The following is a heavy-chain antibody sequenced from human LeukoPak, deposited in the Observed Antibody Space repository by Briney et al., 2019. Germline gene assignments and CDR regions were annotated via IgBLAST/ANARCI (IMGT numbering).Heavy chain of an antibody. CDR3: ANEVRPNDY. Sequence: GGSLRLSCAVSGFTFNSHAMCWVRQAPGKGLEWVSSIDISGGSTYYADSVKGRFTISRDNSKNTLYLQMNSQRGEDTALYFCANEVRPNDYWGQGTLVTVSS. CDR2: IDISGGST. CDR1: GFTFNSHA. J-gene: IGHJ4*02. D-gene: IGHD4/OR15-4a*01. V-gene: IGHV3-23*01.